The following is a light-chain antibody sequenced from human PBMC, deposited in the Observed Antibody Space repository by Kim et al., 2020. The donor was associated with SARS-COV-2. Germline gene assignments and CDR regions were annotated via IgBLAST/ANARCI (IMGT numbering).Light chain of an antibody. CDR1: SSNIESNT. CDR2: RNN. V-gene: IGLV1-44*01. J-gene: IGLJ1*01. CDR3: AAWDDSLNGYL. Sequence: GQRVTISCSGSSSNIESNTVNWYQQLPGTAPKLLIYRNNQRPSGVPDRFSGSKSGTSASLAISGLQSEDEADYYCAAWDDSLNGYLFGTGTKVTVL.